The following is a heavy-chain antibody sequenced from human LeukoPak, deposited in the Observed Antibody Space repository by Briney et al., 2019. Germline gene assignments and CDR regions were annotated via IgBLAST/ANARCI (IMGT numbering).Heavy chain of an antibody. CDR3: ARVYYGDYGGTLMDV. CDR2: INTNTGNP. J-gene: IGHJ6*02. D-gene: IGHD4-17*01. V-gene: IGHV7-4-1*02. Sequence: AASVKVSCKASGYTFTGYYMHWVRQAPGQGLEWMGWINTNTGNPTYAQGFTGRFVFSLDTSVGTAYLQISSLKAEDTAVYYCARVYYGDYGGTLMDVWGQGTTVTVSS. CDR1: GYTFTGYY.